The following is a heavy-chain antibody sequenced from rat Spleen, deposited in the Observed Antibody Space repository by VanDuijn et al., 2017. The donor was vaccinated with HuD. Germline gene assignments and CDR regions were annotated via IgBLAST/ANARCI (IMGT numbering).Heavy chain of an antibody. CDR2: IWSGGNT. CDR1: GFSLISNS. Sequence: QVQLKESGPGLVQPSQTLSLICTVSGFSLISNSVHWVRQFPGKSLVWMGAIWSGGNTDYNSALKSRLSISRDTSKSQVYLKMNSLQTEDTAMYFCARSNGYGPFDYWGQGVMVTVSS. CDR3: ARSNGYGPFDY. J-gene: IGHJ2*01. V-gene: IGHV2-1*01. D-gene: IGHD1-3*01.